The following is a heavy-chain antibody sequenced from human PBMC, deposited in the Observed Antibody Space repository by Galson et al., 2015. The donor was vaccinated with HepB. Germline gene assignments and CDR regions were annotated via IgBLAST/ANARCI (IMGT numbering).Heavy chain of an antibody. J-gene: IGHJ5*02. V-gene: IGHV4-34*01. CDR3: ARGRRGYSSGWGWTYNWVDP. CDR2: VNHSGST. CDR1: GGSFSGYY. Sequence: ETLSLTCAVYGGSFSGYYWNWIRQPPGKGLEWIGDVNHSGSTNYNPSLKSRVTISVDTSKNQFSLRLTSVTAADTAVYFCARGRRGYSSGWGWTYNWVDPWGQGTLVTVSS. D-gene: IGHD6-19*01.